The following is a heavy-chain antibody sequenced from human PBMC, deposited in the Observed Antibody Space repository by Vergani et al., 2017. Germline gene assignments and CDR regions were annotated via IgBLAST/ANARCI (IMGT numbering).Heavy chain of an antibody. J-gene: IGHJ4*02. V-gene: IGHV3-21*01. CDR3: ARDLRAAAVGDPFYY. CDR2: ISSSSGYT. Sequence: DVDLVESGGGFVQPGGSRRLSCAASGFTFSTYTMHWVRQAPGKGLEWVSSISSSSGYTYYADSMKGRFTISRDNAKDSLYLQMDSLRAEDTAVYYCARDLRAAAVGDPFYYWGQGTLVTVSS. D-gene: IGHD6-13*01. CDR1: GFTFSTYT.